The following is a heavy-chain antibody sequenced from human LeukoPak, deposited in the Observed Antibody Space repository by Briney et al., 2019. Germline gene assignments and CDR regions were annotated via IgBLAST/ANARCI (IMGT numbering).Heavy chain of an antibody. CDR3: ARVVVVYGYYFDY. Sequence: PSETLSLTCTVSGGSISSYYWSWIRQPPGKGLEWIGCIYYSGSTNYNPSLKSRVTISVDTSKNQFSLKLSSVTAADTAVYYCARVVVVYGYYFDYWGQGTLVTVSS. CDR2: IYYSGST. D-gene: IGHD2-8*02. J-gene: IGHJ4*02. V-gene: IGHV4-59*01. CDR1: GGSISSYY.